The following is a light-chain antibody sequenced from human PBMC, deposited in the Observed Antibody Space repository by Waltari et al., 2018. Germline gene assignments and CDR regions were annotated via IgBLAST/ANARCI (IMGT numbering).Light chain of an antibody. CDR3: QQYYRSRT. CDR1: QSVFYRSDNKNY. V-gene: IGKV4-1*01. J-gene: IGKJ1*01. CDR2: CAS. Sequence: DIVMTQSPDSLAVSLGERATIDCKSSQSVFYRSDNKNYLAWYQHKPGQPPKLLFYCASTRESGVPDRFSAGGSGTDFTLTINNLQAEDVAVYYCQQYYRSRTFGQGTKVEIK.